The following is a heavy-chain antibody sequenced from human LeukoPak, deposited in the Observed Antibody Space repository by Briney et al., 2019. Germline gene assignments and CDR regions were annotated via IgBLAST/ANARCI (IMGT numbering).Heavy chain of an antibody. CDR2: IYHSGST. J-gene: IGHJ4*02. D-gene: IGHD6-19*01. CDR3: ARDDGGWTY. V-gene: IGHV4-38-2*02. Sequence: PSETLSLTCTVSGYSISSGYYWGWIRQPPGKGLEWIGSIYHSGSTYYNPSFKSRVTISVDTSKNQFSLKLSSVTAADTAVYYCARDDGGWTYWGQGTLVTVSS. CDR1: GYSISSGYY.